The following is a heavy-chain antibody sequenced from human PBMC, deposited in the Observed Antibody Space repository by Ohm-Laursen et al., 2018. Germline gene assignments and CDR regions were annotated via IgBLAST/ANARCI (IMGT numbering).Heavy chain of an antibody. Sequence: SLRLSCAASGFTFSAYAMSWVRQAPGKGPEWVSAISISGDTFYADSVRARFTMSRDNSNNTLYLQMNGLRAEDTAVYYCARGRDGYNYVYFQHWGQGTLVTVSS. V-gene: IGHV3-23*01. CDR1: GFTFSAYA. CDR3: ARGRDGYNYVYFQH. J-gene: IGHJ1*01. D-gene: IGHD5-24*01. CDR2: ISISGDT.